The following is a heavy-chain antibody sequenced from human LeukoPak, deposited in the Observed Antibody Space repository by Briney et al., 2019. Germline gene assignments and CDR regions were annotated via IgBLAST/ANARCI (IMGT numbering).Heavy chain of an antibody. CDR2: IYYSGST. J-gene: IGHJ4*02. CDR1: GGSISSGTYY. CDR3: ARGVGATGYYFDY. Sequence: PSETLSLTCTVSGGSISSGTYYWGWIRQPPGKGLEWIGSIYYSGSTYYKPSLKSRVTISVDTSKNHFSLKLSSVTAADTAVYYCARGVGATGYYFDYWGQGTLVTVSS. D-gene: IGHD1-26*01. V-gene: IGHV4-39*02.